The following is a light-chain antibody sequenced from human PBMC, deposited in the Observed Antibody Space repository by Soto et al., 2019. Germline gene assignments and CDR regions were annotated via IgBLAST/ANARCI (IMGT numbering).Light chain of an antibody. V-gene: IGLV2-14*01. CDR1: SSDVGGYNY. Sequence: QSVLTQPASVSGSPGQSITISCTGTSSDVGGYNYVSWYQQHPGKAPKLRIYEVSNRPSGVSNRFSGSKSGNTASLTISGLQAEDEADYYCSSYTSSSTRVFGTGTPLTVL. CDR3: SSYTSSSTRV. J-gene: IGLJ1*01. CDR2: EVS.